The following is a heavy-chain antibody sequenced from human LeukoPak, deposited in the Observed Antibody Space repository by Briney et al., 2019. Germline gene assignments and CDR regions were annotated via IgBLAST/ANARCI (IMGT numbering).Heavy chain of an antibody. D-gene: IGHD5-24*01. J-gene: IGHJ4*02. CDR2: SSSGSSTI. CDR3: ARGEQDMATMSIDY. Sequence: PGGSLRPSCAASGFTFSTYAMNWVRQAPGNGLEWISYSSSGSSTIYYADSVKGRFTISRDNAKNSLYLQMHSLRAEDTAVCYCARGEQDMATMSIDYWGQGALVTVSS. V-gene: IGHV3-48*04. CDR1: GFTFSTYA.